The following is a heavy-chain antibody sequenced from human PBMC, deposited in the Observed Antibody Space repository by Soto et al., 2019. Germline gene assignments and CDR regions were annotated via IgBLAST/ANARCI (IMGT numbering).Heavy chain of an antibody. D-gene: IGHD3-3*01. V-gene: IGHV3-11*01. CDR1: GFTFSDYY. J-gene: IGHJ6*03. CDR2: ISSSGSTI. CDR3: ARDQAAGALRFLEWYRYYYYYYMDV. Sequence: GGSLRLSCAASGFTFSDYYMSWIRQAPGKGLEWVSYISSSGSTIYYADSVKGRFTISRDNAKNSLYLQMNSLRAEDTAVYYCARDQAAGALRFLEWYRYYYYYYMDVWGKGTTVTVSS.